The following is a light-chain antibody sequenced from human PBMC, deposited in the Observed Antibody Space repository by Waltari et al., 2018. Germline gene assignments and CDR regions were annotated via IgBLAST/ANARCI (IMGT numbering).Light chain of an antibody. CDR3: QQYDTSPQT. V-gene: IGKV3-20*01. Sequence: EVVLTQSPGTLSFSPGERATLSCRASQNIPGAYLAWYQQRPGQAPRLLIYDSFIRATGIPDRFSGSGSGADFTLTISSLAPEDSAVYFCQQYDTSPQTFGQGTKVSIK. CDR2: DSF. CDR1: QNIPGAY. J-gene: IGKJ1*01.